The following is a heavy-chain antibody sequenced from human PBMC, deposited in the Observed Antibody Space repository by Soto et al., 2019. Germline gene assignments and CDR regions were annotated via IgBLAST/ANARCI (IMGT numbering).Heavy chain of an antibody. V-gene: IGHV3-66*01. CDR2: IYSGGST. Sequence: PGGSLRLSCAASGFTVSSNYMSWVRQAPGKGLEWVSVIYSGGSTYYADSVKGRFTISRDNSKNTLYLQMNSLRAEDTAVYYCARDRVRNYDFWSGYLYYMDVWGKGTTVTVSS. J-gene: IGHJ6*03. CDR1: GFTVSSNY. D-gene: IGHD3-3*01. CDR3: ARDRVRNYDFWSGYLYYMDV.